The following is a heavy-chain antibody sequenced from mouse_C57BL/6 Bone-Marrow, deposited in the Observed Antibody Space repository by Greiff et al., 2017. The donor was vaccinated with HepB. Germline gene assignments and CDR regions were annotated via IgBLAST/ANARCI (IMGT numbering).Heavy chain of an antibody. CDR2: IYPRSGNT. D-gene: IGHD2-14*01. J-gene: IGHJ1*03. V-gene: IGHV1-81*01. CDR1: GYTFTSYG. Sequence: QVHVKQSGAELARPGASVKLSCKASGYTFTSYGISWVKQRTGQGLEWIGEIYPRSGNTYYNEKFKGKATLTADKSSSTAYMELRSLTSEDSAVYFCARRYRWYFDVWGTGTTVTVSS. CDR3: ARRYRWYFDV.